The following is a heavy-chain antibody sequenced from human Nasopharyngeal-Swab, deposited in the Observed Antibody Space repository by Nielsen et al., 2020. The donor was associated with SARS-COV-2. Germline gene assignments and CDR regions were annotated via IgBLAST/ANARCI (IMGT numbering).Heavy chain of an antibody. CDR1: GGSFSGYY. V-gene: IGHV4-34*01. CDR2: INHSGST. D-gene: IGHD3-22*01. Sequence: SETLSLTCAVYGGSFSGYYWSWIRQPPGKGLEWIGEINHSGSTNYNPSLKSRVTISVDKSKNQFSLKLSSVTAADTAVYYCARASGKRSYYYDSSGYYGLFDYWGQGTLVTVSS. CDR3: ARASGKRSYYYDSSGYYGLFDY. J-gene: IGHJ4*02.